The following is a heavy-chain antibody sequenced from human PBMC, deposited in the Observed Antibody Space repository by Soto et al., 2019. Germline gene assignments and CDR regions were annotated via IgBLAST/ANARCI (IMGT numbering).Heavy chain of an antibody. V-gene: IGHV4-34*01. CDR1: GGSFSGYH. CDR3: ARGGRITIFGVVIIRGYGMDV. J-gene: IGHJ6*02. Sequence: SETLSLTCAVYGGSFSGYHWSWIRQPPGKGLEWIGEINHSGSTNYNPSLKSRVTISVDTSKNQFSLKLSSVTAADTAVYYCARGGRITIFGVVIIRGYGMDVWGQGTTVTVSS. D-gene: IGHD3-3*01. CDR2: INHSGST.